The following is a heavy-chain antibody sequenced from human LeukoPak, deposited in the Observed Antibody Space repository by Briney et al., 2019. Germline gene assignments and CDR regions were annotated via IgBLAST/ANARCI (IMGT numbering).Heavy chain of an antibody. Sequence: GGSLRLSSAASGFTFSGYYMSWIPQAPGKGLEWGSDISSTSIYTTYADSVKGRFTISRDNAKNSLYLQMNSLRAEDTAVYYCAREDGYSSSWYSDYWGQGTLVTVSS. CDR3: AREDGYSSSWYSDY. D-gene: IGHD6-13*01. CDR1: GFTFSGYY. J-gene: IGHJ4*02. CDR2: ISSTSIYT. V-gene: IGHV3-11*05.